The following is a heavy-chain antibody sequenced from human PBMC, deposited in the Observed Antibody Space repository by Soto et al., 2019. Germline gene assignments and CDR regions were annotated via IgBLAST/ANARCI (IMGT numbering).Heavy chain of an antibody. V-gene: IGHV1-3*05. CDR1: GYTFTSYA. Sequence: QVQLVQSGAEEKKPGASVKVSCKASGYTFTSYAMHWVRQAPGQRLEWMGWINAGNGNTKYSQKFQGRVTITRDTSASTAYMELSSLRSEDTAVYYCAGSNYPWYYYYYGMDVWGQGTTVTVSS. D-gene: IGHD4-4*01. CDR3: AGSNYPWYYYYYGMDV. J-gene: IGHJ6*02. CDR2: INAGNGNT.